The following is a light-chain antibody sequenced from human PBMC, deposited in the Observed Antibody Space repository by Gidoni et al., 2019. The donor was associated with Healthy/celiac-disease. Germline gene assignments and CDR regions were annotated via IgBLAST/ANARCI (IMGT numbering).Light chain of an antibody. Sequence: DIQMTHPPSSLSASVGDRVTITCRASQSISSYLNWYQEKPGKAPKLLIYAATSLQSVVPSRFSGSGSGTDFTLTISSLQPEDFATCYCQQSNSTPRTFGQGTKVEIK. V-gene: IGKV1-39*01. J-gene: IGKJ1*01. CDR1: QSISSY. CDR2: AAT. CDR3: QQSNSTPRT.